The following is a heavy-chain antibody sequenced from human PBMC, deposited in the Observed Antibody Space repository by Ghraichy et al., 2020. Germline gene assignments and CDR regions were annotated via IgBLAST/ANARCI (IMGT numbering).Heavy chain of an antibody. CDR1: GFTFTSSA. D-gene: IGHD2-15*01. V-gene: IGHV1-58*01. CDR3: AAEEGSGVSVGARDNV. CDR2: IVVGSGNT. Sequence: SVKVSCKASGFTFTSSAVQWVRQARGQRLEWIGWIVVGSGNTNYAQKFQERVTITRDMSTSTAYMELSSLRSEDTAVYYCAAEEGSGVSVGARDNVWGQGTTGPVS. J-gene: IGHJ6*02.